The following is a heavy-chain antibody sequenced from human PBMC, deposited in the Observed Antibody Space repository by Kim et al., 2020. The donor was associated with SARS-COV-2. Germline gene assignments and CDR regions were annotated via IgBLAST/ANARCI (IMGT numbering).Heavy chain of an antibody. CDR2: ISSSGSTI. Sequence: GGSLRLSCAASGFTFSSYEMNWVRQAPGKGLEWVSYISSSGSTIYYADSVKGRFTISRDNAKNSLYLQMNSLRAEDTAVYYCARDGWWELQSDYFDYWGQGTLVTVSS. V-gene: IGHV3-48*03. D-gene: IGHD1-26*01. CDR3: ARDGWWELQSDYFDY. CDR1: GFTFSSYE. J-gene: IGHJ4*02.